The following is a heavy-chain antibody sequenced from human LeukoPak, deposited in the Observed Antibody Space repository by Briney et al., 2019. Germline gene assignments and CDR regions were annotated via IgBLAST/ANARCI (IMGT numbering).Heavy chain of an antibody. V-gene: IGHV3-53*01. CDR2: LYSDGNT. CDR3: ARGVEPLAANTLAY. D-gene: IGHD1-14*01. Sequence: GGSLRLSCAASGFNLSDYYMSWIRQAPGKGLEWVSVLYSDGNTKYADSVQGRFTISRDNSKNTLYLEMNSLSPDDTAVYYCARGVEPLAANTLAYWGQGTLVTVSS. CDR1: GFNLSDYY. J-gene: IGHJ4*02.